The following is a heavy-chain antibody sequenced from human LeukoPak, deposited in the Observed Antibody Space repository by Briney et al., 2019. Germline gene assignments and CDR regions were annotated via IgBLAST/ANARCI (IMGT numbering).Heavy chain of an antibody. V-gene: IGHV3-23*01. CDR1: GFTFSTYA. D-gene: IGHD2-2*01. Sequence: QTGGSLRLSCTASGFTFSTYAMNWVRQAPGKGPEWVSGISGSGVSTYYADSVKGRFTISRDNSNNTLYLQMSSLGAEDTAVYYCAKDWGMGDQLLRIDYWGQGTLVTVSS. J-gene: IGHJ4*02. CDR2: ISGSGVST. CDR3: AKDWGMGDQLLRIDY.